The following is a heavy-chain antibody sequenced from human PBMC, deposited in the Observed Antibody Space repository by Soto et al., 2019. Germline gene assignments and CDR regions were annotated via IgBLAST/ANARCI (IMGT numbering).Heavy chain of an antibody. CDR2: INPNSGGT. J-gene: IGHJ3*02. D-gene: IGHD6-13*01. CDR1: GYTFTGYY. CDR3: AISGSSWYGDAFDI. V-gene: IGHV1-2*04. Sequence: ASVKASCKASGYTFTGYYMHCVRQAPGQRLEWMGWINPNSGGTNYAQKFQGWVTMTRDTSISTAYMELSRLRSDDTAVYYCAISGSSWYGDAFDIWGQGTIVTVSS.